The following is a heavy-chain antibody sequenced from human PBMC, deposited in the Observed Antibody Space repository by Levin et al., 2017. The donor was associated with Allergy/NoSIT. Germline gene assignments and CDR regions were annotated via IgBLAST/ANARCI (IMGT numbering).Heavy chain of an antibody. V-gene: IGHV3-30*02. D-gene: IGHD6-13*01. CDR1: GFTFTTYG. J-gene: IGHJ4*02. Sequence: GGSLRLSCAASGFTFTTYGMHWVRQAPGKGLEWVAIITSDGNNKYYAASVKGRFTISRDNSKDTLYLQMNSLTPGDTAVYYCAKGWGSSWTYFDDWGKGTLVTVSS. CDR3: AKGWGSSWTYFDD. CDR2: ITSDGNNK.